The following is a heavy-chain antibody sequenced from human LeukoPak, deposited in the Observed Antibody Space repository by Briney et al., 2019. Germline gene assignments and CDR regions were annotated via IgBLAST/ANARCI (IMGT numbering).Heavy chain of an antibody. CDR3: ATGPQSAAAGIFDY. CDR1: GFTFINYG. Sequence: DPGRSLRLSCAASGFTFINYGMHWVHQAPGKGLEWVAVIYYDGSTTYYADSVKGRFTISRDNSMSTLYLQMNSLRAEDTAVYYCATGPQSAAAGIFDYWGQGTLVTVSS. V-gene: IGHV3-33*01. CDR2: IYYDGSTT. J-gene: IGHJ4*02. D-gene: IGHD6-13*01.